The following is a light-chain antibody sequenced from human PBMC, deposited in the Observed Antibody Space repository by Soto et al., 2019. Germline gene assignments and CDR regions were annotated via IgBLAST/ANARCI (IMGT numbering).Light chain of an antibody. CDR1: SSDIGVYNY. Sequence: QSALTQPASVSGSPGQSITVSCTGTSSDIGVYNYASWYQQHPGKAPKVMIYDVSNRPSGVSNRFSGSKSGNTASLTISGLQADDEADYYCSSYTINSTLVFGTGTKLTVL. V-gene: IGLV2-14*01. CDR3: SSYTINSTLV. CDR2: DVS. J-gene: IGLJ1*01.